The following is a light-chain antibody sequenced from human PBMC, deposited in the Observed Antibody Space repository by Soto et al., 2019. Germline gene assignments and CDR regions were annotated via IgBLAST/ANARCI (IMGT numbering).Light chain of an antibody. CDR2: AAS. Sequence: DIQMTQSPSSLSASVGDRVTITCRASQAINNYVAWYQQKPGQSPQLLMYAASTLQSGVPSRFSGSGSGTDFTLTISSLQPEDVATYYCQKYDSVLRIFGGGTKVEVK. CDR3: QKYDSVLRI. CDR1: QAINNY. J-gene: IGKJ4*01. V-gene: IGKV1-27*01.